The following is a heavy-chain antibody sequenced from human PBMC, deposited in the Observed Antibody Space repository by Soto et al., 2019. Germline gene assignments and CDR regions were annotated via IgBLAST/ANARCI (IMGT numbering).Heavy chain of an antibody. CDR1: GGSISSSNW. CDR3: ARVRGGYYYAMDV. D-gene: IGHD3-10*01. CDR2: IYHSGST. Sequence: QVQLQESGPGLVKPSGTLSLTCAVSGGSISSSNWWSWVRQPPGKGLEWIGEIYHSGSTNYNPSLESRVTISVDKSKIQFSLKLSSVTAADTAVYYCARVRGGYYYAMDVWGQGTTVTVSS. V-gene: IGHV4-4*02. J-gene: IGHJ6*02.